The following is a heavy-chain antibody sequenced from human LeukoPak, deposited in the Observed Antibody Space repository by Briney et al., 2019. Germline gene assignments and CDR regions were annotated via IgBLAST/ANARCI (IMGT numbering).Heavy chain of an antibody. J-gene: IGHJ4*02. V-gene: IGHV4-34*01. CDR3: ARGVYQLLFYYFDY. Sequence: SETLSLTCAVYGGSFSGYYWSWLRQPPGKGLEWIGEINHSGSTNYNPSLKSRVTISVDTSKNQFSLKLSSVTAADTAVYYCARGVYQLLFYYFDYWGQGTLVTVFS. D-gene: IGHD2-2*01. CDR2: INHSGST. CDR1: GGSFSGYY.